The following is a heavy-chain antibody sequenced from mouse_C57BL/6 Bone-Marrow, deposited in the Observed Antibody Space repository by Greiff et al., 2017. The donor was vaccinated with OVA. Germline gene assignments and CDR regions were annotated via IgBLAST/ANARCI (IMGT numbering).Heavy chain of an antibody. CDR1: GFNIKDYY. Sequence: VQLQQSGAELVRPGASVKLSCTASGFNIKDYYMHWVKQRPEQGLEWIGRIDPEDGDTEYAPKFQGKATMTADTSSNTAYLQLSSLTSEDTAVYYCTAYGYYGKVVDYWGQGTTLTVSS. CDR3: TAYGYYGKVVDY. V-gene: IGHV14-1*01. J-gene: IGHJ2*01. D-gene: IGHD2-3*01. CDR2: IDPEDGDT.